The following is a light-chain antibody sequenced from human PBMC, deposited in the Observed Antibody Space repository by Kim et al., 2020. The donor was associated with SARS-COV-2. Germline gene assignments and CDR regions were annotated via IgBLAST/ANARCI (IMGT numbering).Light chain of an antibody. Sequence: NFMLTQPHSVSESPGKAVTISCTRSSGSIATKYVQWYQQPPGSAPTTVIYEDNQRPSGVPDRFSGSIDSSSNSASLTISGLKTEDEADYYCQSSDNNQEVFGGGTQLTVL. V-gene: IGLV6-57*04. J-gene: IGLJ3*02. CDR1: SGSIATKY. CDR2: EDN. CDR3: QSSDNNQEV.